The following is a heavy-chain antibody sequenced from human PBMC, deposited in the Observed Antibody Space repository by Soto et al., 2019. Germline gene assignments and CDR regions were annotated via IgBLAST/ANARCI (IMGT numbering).Heavy chain of an antibody. J-gene: IGHJ5*02. Sequence: PETLSLTCTVSGGSISSYYRSWIRQPLGKGLEWIGYMYYGGRTTYNPSLQSRVTISVDTAKMQVSLKLSSVTAAATAVYVCAMGPLSPVIVRSSRAPGFDPWGQAPLVTV. CDR2: MYYGGRT. V-gene: IGHV4-59*08. CDR3: AMGPLSPVIVRSSRAPGFDP. CDR1: GGSISSYY. D-gene: IGHD1-26*01.